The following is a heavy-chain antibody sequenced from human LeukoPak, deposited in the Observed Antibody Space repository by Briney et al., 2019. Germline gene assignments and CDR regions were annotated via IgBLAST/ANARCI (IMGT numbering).Heavy chain of an antibody. Sequence: ASVKVSCKASGYTFTSYYMHWVRQAPGQGLEWMGIINPSGGSTSYAQKFQGRVTMTRDTSTSTVYMELSSLRSEDTAVYYCARSRDPFPMSYNWFDPWGQGTLVTVSS. CDR2: INPSGGST. D-gene: IGHD1-26*01. CDR3: ARSRDPFPMSYNWFDP. J-gene: IGHJ5*02. CDR1: GYTFTSYY. V-gene: IGHV1-46*01.